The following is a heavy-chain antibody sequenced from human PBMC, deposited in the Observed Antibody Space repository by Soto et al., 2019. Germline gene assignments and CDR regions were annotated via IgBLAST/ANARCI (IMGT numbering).Heavy chain of an antibody. CDR2: ISGSGGST. V-gene: IGHV3-23*01. CDR3: AKRVYSGYDYFGY. J-gene: IGHJ4*02. D-gene: IGHD5-12*01. CDR1: GFTFSSYA. Sequence: GGSLRLSGAASGFTFSSYAMSWVRQAPGKGLEWVSAISGSGGSTYYADSVKGRFTISRDNSKNTLYLQMNSLRAEDTAVYYCAKRVYSGYDYFGYWGQGTLVTVSS.